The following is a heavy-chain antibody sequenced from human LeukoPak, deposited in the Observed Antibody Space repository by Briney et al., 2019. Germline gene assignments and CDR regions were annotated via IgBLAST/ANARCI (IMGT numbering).Heavy chain of an antibody. CDR1: EFNFRNYW. V-gene: IGHV3-7*04. CDR3: TRVGYIDEGIDY. CDR2: IKQDGSDK. J-gene: IGHJ4*02. D-gene: IGHD5-24*01. Sequence: GGSLRLSCVVSEFNFRNYWMSWVRQTPGKGLEWVANIKQDGSDKYYVDSVKGRFIISRDNAKNSLYLQMNSLRAEDTAIYYCTRVGYIDEGIDYWGQGTLVTVSS.